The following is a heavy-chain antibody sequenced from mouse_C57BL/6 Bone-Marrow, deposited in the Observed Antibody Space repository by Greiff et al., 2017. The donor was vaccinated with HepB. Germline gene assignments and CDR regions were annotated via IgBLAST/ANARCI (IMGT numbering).Heavy chain of an antibody. Sequence: EVQRVESGGGLVQPKGSLKLSCAASGFSFNTYAMNWVRQAPGKGLEWVARIRSKSNNYATYYADSVKDRFTISRDDSESMLYLQMNNLKTEDTAMYYCVRLGTSAMDYWGQGTSVTVSS. V-gene: IGHV10-1*01. J-gene: IGHJ4*01. CDR1: GFSFNTYA. D-gene: IGHD2-13*01. CDR3: VRLGTSAMDY. CDR2: IRSKSNNYAT.